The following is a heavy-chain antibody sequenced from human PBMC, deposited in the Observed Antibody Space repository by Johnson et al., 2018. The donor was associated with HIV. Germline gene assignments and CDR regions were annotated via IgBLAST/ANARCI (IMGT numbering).Heavy chain of an antibody. Sequence: VQLVEFGGGLIQPGGSLRLSCAASGFTVSSNYMSWVRQAPGKGLEWVSVIYSGGSTYYADSVKGRFTISRDNSKNTLYLQMNSLRAEDTAVYYCAREWDPRTPDAFDIWGQGTMVTVSS. CDR2: IYSGGST. CDR1: GFTVSSNY. CDR3: AREWDPRTPDAFDI. V-gene: IGHV3-66*03. J-gene: IGHJ3*02. D-gene: IGHD1-26*01.